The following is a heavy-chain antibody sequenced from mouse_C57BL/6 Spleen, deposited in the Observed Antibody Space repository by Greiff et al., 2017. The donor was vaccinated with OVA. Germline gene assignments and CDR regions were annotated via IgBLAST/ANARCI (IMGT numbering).Heavy chain of an antibody. Sequence: EVHLVESGGGLVQPGGSLSLSCAASGFTFTDYYMSWVRQPPGKALEWLGFIRNKANGYTTEYSASVKGRFTISRDNSQSILYLQMNALRAEDSATYYCARSLITTVVDWFAYWGQGTLVTVSA. D-gene: IGHD1-1*01. CDR3: ARSLITTVVDWFAY. J-gene: IGHJ3*01. CDR2: IRNKANGYTT. CDR1: GFTFTDYY. V-gene: IGHV7-3*01.